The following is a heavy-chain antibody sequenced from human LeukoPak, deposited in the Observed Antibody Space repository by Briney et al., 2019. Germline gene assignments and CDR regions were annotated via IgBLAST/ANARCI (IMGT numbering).Heavy chain of an antibody. D-gene: IGHD6-19*01. V-gene: IGHV4-59*12. Sequence: SETLSLTCTVSGGSISSYYWSWIRQPPGKGLEWIGYIYYSGSTNYNPSLKSRVTISVDTSKNQFSLKLSSVTAADTAVYYCAREPVESSGWHGWGQGTLVTVSS. CDR2: IYYSGST. J-gene: IGHJ4*02. CDR1: GGSISSYY. CDR3: AREPVESSGWHG.